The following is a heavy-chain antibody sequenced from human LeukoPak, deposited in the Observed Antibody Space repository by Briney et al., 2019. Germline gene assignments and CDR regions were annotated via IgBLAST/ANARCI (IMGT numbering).Heavy chain of an antibody. D-gene: IGHD6-19*01. CDR3: ASLSRVGSGRSPLDY. CDR2: ISSSSSYI. V-gene: IGHV3-21*01. CDR1: GFTFSSYS. J-gene: IGHJ4*02. Sequence: PGGSLRLSCAASGFTFSSYSMNWVRQAPGKGLEWVSSISSSSSYIYYADSVKGRFTISRDNAKNSLYLQMNSLRAEDTAVYYCASLSRVGSGRSPLDYWGQGTLVTVSS.